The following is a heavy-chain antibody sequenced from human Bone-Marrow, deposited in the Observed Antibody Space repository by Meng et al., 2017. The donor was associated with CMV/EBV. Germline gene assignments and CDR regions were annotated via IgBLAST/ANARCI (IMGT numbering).Heavy chain of an antibody. CDR2: IYTSGST. V-gene: IGHV4-4*07. J-gene: IGHJ6*02. CDR1: ISSYY. CDR3: ARVLYYGSGSYYHYYYGMDV. Sequence: ISSYYWSWIRQPAGKGLEWIGRIYTSGSTNYNPSLKSRVTMSVDTSKNQFSLKLSSVTAADTAVYYCARVLYYGSGSYYHYYYGMDVWGQGTMVTVSS. D-gene: IGHD3-10*01.